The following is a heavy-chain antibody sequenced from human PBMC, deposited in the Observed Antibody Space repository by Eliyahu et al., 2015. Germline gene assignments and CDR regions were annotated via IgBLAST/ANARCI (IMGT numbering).Heavy chain of an antibody. D-gene: IGHD5-12*01. CDR3: TTRGYSGYGTVF. V-gene: IGHV3-15*01. J-gene: IGHJ4*02. CDR2: IKSKTDGGTT. CDR1: GXXXXNAW. Sequence: EVQLVESGGGLVKPGGSLRLSCAAXGXXXXNAWMXWXRQAPGKGLGWVGRIKSKTDGGTTDYAAPVKGRFTISRDDSKNTLYLQMNSLKTEDTAVYYCTTRGYSGYGTVFWGQGTLVTVSS.